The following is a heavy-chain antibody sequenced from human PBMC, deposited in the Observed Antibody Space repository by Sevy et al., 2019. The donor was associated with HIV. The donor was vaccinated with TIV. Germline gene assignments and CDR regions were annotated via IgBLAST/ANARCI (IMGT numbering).Heavy chain of an antibody. D-gene: IGHD2-8*02. V-gene: IGHV4-31*03. Sequence: SETLSLTCTVSGDSITNGDYYWTWIRQHPGKGLGWIGYIYYTGSTYYNPSLESRLTMSIDTSKNQFSLRLTSVTAADTAIYYCARGDTVLPTGGFDLWGRGTLVTVSS. CDR2: IYYTGST. J-gene: IGHJ2*01. CDR3: ARGDTVLPTGGFDL. CDR1: GDSITNGDYY.